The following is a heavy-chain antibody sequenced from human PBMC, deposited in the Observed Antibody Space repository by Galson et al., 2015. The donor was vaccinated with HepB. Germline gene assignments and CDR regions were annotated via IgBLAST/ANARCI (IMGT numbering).Heavy chain of an antibody. V-gene: IGHV3-9*01. Sequence: SLRLSCAASVFTFSSYGMHWVRQAPGKGLEWVSGISWNSGSIGYADSVKGRFTISRDNAKNSLYLQMNSLRPEDTALYYCAKDSVYDSSGYYLDFQWFDPWGQGTLVTVSS. CDR3: AKDSVYDSSGYYLDFQWFDP. CDR1: VFTFSSYG. J-gene: IGHJ5*02. D-gene: IGHD3-22*01. CDR2: ISWNSGSI.